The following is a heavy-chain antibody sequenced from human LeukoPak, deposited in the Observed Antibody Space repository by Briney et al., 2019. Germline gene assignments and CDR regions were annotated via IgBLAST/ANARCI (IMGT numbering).Heavy chain of an antibody. V-gene: IGHV3-66*02. CDR1: GFTVSSNY. D-gene: IGHD3-22*01. Sequence: GGSLRLSCAASGFTVSSNYMSWVRQAPWKGLEWVSVIYSGGSTYYADSVKGRFTISRDKAKNTLYLQMNSLRAEDTAVYFCARDLPDRSGNYYYMDVWGKGTTVTVSS. CDR2: IYSGGST. CDR3: ARDLPDRSGNYYYMDV. J-gene: IGHJ6*03.